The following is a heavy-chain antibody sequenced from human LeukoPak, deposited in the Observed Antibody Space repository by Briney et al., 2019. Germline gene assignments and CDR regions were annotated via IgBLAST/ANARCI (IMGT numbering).Heavy chain of an antibody. CDR3: AKVSPVGAYYFDY. V-gene: IGHV3-23*01. CDR1: GFTFSSYG. CDR2: ISGSDGST. D-gene: IGHD1-26*01. Sequence: GGSLRLSCAASGFTFSSYGMNWVRQAPGKGLEWVSAISGSDGSTNYADSVKGRFTISRDNSKNTLYLQMNSLRAEDTAVYYCAKVSPVGAYYFDYWGQGTLVTVSS. J-gene: IGHJ4*02.